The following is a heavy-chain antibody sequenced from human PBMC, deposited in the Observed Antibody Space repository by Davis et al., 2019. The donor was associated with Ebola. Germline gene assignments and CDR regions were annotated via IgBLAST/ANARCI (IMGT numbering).Heavy chain of an antibody. V-gene: IGHV4-34*01. Sequence: MPGGSLRLSCALYGGSSSGYYWTWIRQLPGKGLEWIGAINYSVSTNSTPSLKSRVTISVDTSKNQFSLKLSSVTAADTAVYYCARGGGFGGYGMDVWGQGTTVTVSS. CDR2: INYSVST. CDR3: ARGGGFGGYGMDV. J-gene: IGHJ6*02. D-gene: IGHD3-10*01. CDR1: GGSSSGYY.